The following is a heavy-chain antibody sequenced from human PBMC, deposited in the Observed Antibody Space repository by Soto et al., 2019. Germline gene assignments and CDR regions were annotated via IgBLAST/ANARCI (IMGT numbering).Heavy chain of an antibody. CDR3: AKPYGPLGFDY. J-gene: IGHJ4*02. CDR1: GVTFSGSA. Sequence: PGGSLRLSCAASGVTFSGSAMHWVRQASGKGLQWVGRIGSKANSYATAYAASVKGRFTISRDDSKNTAYLQMNSLKTEDTAVYYCAKPYGPLGFDYWGQGTLVTVSS. CDR2: IGSKANSYAT. D-gene: IGHD3-10*01. V-gene: IGHV3-73*01.